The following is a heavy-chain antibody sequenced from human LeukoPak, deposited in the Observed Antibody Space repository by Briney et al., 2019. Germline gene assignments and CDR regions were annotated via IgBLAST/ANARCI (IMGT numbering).Heavy chain of an antibody. V-gene: IGHV1-18*04. J-gene: IGHJ4*02. CDR3: ARSDYGDYRGPVYGY. Sequence: ASVKVSCKASGYTFTSYYMHWVRQAPGQGLEWMGWISAYNGNTNYAQKLQGRVTMTTDTSTSTAYMELRSLRSDDTAVYYCARSDYGDYRGPVYGYWGQGTLVTVSS. D-gene: IGHD4-17*01. CDR1: GYTFTSYY. CDR2: ISAYNGNT.